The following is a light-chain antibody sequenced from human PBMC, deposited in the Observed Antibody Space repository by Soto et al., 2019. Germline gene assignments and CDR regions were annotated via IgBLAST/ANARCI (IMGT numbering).Light chain of an antibody. CDR2: GAS. V-gene: IGKV1-27*01. CDR3: QKYNSAPLT. J-gene: IGKJ4*01. Sequence: DIQMTQSPSSLSASVGDRVTITCRASQGISNYLAWYQQKPGRVPKLLIYGASTLRSGVPSRFSGSGSGTDFTLTISSLQLEDVASYYCQKYNSAPLTFGGGTKVEIK. CDR1: QGISNY.